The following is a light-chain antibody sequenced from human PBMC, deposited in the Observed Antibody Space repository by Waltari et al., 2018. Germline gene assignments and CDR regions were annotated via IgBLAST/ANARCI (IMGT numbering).Light chain of an antibody. CDR1: PSIASN. Sequence: EVVMTQSPATLSLFPGERATLSCRASPSIASNLAWYQQKPAQAPRLPIYEASTRATGISARFRGSGSGAEFTLTISSLQSEDSAVYYCQQYNRWPPITFGQGTRLEIK. J-gene: IGKJ5*01. CDR3: QQYNRWPPIT. CDR2: EAS. V-gene: IGKV3-15*01.